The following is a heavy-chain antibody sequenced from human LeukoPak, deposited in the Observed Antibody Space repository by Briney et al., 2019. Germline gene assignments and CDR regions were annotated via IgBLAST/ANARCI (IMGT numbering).Heavy chain of an antibody. CDR1: GFTFSFSD. V-gene: IGHV3-23*01. CDR2: DDDGGKTT. Sequence: GVSVSLFCAAWGFTFSFSDMSWLRLATGKGLGWVSADDDGGKTTYYADSVKGGFAISRDNSKNTLYLQLTSLRVEDTAVYYCAKVATWTYFDSWGQGTLVTVSS. J-gene: IGHJ4*02. CDR3: AKVATWTYFDS. D-gene: IGHD3/OR15-3a*01.